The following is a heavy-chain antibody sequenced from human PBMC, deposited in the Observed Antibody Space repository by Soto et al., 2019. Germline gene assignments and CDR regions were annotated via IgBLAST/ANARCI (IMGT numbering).Heavy chain of an antibody. J-gene: IGHJ4*02. CDR2: IYYSGST. CDR1: GGSVSSGSYY. V-gene: IGHV4-61*01. Sequence: SETLSLTCTVSGGSVSSGSYYWSWIRQPPGKGLEWIGYIYYSGSTNYNPSLKSRVTISVDTSKNQFSLKLSSVAAADTAVYYCARRIVLVPAQTFDNWNYYFDYWGQGTLVTVSS. CDR3: ARRIVLVPAQTFDNWNYYFDY. D-gene: IGHD2-2*01.